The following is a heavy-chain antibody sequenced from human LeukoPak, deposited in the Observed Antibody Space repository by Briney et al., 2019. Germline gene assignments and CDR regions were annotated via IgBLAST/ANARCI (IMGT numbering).Heavy chain of an antibody. CDR1: GFTFSSYW. CDR2: IKQDGSEK. CDR3: ARDRGSSGWYGGWGY. Sequence: PGGSLRLSCAASGFTFSSYWMSWVRKAPGKGLEWVANIKQDGSEKYYVDSVKGRFTISRDNAKNSLYLQMNSLRAEDTAVYYCARDRGSSGWYGGWGYWGQGTLVTVSS. V-gene: IGHV3-7*03. J-gene: IGHJ4*02. D-gene: IGHD6-19*01.